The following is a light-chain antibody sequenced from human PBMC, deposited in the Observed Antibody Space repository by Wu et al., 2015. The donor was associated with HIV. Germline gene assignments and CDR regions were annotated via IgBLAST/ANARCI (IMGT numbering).Light chain of an antibody. Sequence: IVMTQSPGTLSVSPGERVSLSCRASQSIGTNVTWYQQKAGQAPRLLIYDASTRASGIPGRFSGSGSATEFTLTISSMQSEDIAVYYCQQYNKWPRTFGQGTKV. V-gene: IGKV3-15*01. J-gene: IGKJ1*01. CDR1: QSIGTN. CDR3: QQYNKWPRT. CDR2: DAS.